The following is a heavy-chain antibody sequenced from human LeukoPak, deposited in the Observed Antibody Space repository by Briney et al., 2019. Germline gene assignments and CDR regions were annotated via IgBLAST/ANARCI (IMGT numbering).Heavy chain of an antibody. CDR1: GGSISSGDYY. CDR2: IYYSGST. D-gene: IGHD4-17*01. J-gene: IGHJ4*02. Sequence: SETLSLTCTVSGGSISSGDYYWSWIRQHPGKGLEWIGYIYYSGSTYYNPSLKSRVTISVDTSKNQFSLILSSVTAADTAVYYCARDRGGRTGDGLDFWGQGTLVTVSS. CDR3: ARDRGGRTGDGLDF. V-gene: IGHV4-31*03.